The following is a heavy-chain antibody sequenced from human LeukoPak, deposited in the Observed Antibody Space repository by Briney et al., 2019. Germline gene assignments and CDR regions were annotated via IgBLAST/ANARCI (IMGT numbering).Heavy chain of an antibody. CDR3: ARKNSFDF. CDR1: GISVTGDW. CDR2: IKYDGSAK. Sequence: PGGSLRLSCVASGISVTGDWMSWVRQAPGKGLEWVANIKYDGSAKYYADSVKGRFTISGDNAKKSLYLQMDSLRVEDTAVYYCARKNSFDFWGQGTTVTVSS. J-gene: IGHJ3*01. V-gene: IGHV3-7*01.